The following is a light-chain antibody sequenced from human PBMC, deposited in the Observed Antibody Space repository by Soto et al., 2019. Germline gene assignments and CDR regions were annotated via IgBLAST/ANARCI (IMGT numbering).Light chain of an antibody. V-gene: IGLV2-11*01. CDR1: SSDVGGYNY. CDR3: CSYAGSSLE. Sequence: ALTQPRSVSGSPGQSVTISCTGTSSDVGGYNYVSWYQQHPGKAPKLMIYDVSKRPSGVPDRFSGSKSGNTASLTISGLQAEDEADYYCCSYAGSSLEFGGGTKVTVL. J-gene: IGLJ3*02. CDR2: DVS.